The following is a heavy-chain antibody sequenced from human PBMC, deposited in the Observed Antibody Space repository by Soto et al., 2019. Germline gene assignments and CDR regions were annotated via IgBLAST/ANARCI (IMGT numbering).Heavy chain of an antibody. D-gene: IGHD5-18*01. CDR1: GFTFSSYG. CDR2: ISYDGSNK. CDR3: AKGDTASAYYGMDV. Sequence: VQLVESGGGLVKPGGSLRLSCAASGFTFSSYGMHWVRQAPGKGLEWVAVISYDGSNKYYADSVKGRFTISRDNSKNTLYLQMNSLRAEDTAVYYCAKGDTASAYYGMDVWGQGTTVTVSS. V-gene: IGHV3-30*18. J-gene: IGHJ6*02.